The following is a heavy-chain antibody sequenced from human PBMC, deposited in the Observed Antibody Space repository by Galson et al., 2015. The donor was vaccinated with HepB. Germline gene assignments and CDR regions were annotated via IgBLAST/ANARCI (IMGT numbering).Heavy chain of an antibody. J-gene: IGHJ4*02. V-gene: IGHV3-33*08. CDR2: TRHDESDK. D-gene: IGHD6-13*01. CDR3: ASAHTSSWYEGLDY. Sequence: SLRLSCAASGFTFSSFGMHWVRQAPGKGLEWVAFTRHDESDKYYADSVKGRFTISRDNSKNTLYLLMNSLRAEDSAVYYCASAHTSSWYEGLDYWGLGTLVTVSS. CDR1: GFTFSSFG.